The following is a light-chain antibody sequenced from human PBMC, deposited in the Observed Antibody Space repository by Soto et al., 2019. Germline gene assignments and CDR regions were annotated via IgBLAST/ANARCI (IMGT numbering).Light chain of an antibody. V-gene: IGLV2-8*01. CDR1: SSDVGGYNY. J-gene: IGLJ1*01. CDR2: EVS. CDR3: SSYAGSNNYV. Sequence: SVLTHPPSASGSPGQSFTISCTGTSSDVGGYNYVSWYQQHPGKAPKLMIYEVSKRPSGVPDRFSGSKSGNTASLTVSGLQAENEADYYCSSYAGSNNYVFGTGTKVTV.